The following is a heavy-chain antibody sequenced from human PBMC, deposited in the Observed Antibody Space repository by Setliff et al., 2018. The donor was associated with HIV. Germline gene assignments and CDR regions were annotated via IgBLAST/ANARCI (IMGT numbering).Heavy chain of an antibody. J-gene: IGHJ6*03. CDR2: TNTDGTTT. V-gene: IGHV3-74*01. CDR3: ARARYMDV. D-gene: IGHD6-6*01. CDR1: GFTFSRYW. Sequence: PGGSLRLSCAASGFTFSRYWMHWVRQVPGKGLVWVALTNTDGTTTSYADFVKGRLSISRDNAGNTLYLHINSLRAEDTAVYYCARARYMDVWGKGTTVTVSS.